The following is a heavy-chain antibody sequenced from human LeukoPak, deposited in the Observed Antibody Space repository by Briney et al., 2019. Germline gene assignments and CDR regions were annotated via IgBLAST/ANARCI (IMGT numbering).Heavy chain of an antibody. CDR3: ARGYCSGDCFTLFDY. CDR1: GSMFTGYY. CDR2: INPNSGGT. V-gene: IGHV1-2*02. Sequence: GASVKVSCKASGSMFTGYYMHWVRQAPGQGLEWMGWINPNSGGTNYAQKFQGRVTMTRDTSISTAYMELSSLRSDDTAVYYCARGYCSGDCFTLFDYWGQGTLVTVSS. D-gene: IGHD2-21*02. J-gene: IGHJ4*02.